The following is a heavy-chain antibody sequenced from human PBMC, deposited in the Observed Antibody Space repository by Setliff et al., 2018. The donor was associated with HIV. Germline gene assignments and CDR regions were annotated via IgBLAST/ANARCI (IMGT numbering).Heavy chain of an antibody. CDR3: ARDAPEPSYGGSQVY. D-gene: IGHD5-12*01. CDR1: GYTFTSYG. CDR2: ISAYNGNT. V-gene: IGHV1-18*01. Sequence: ASVKVSCKASGYTFTSYGISWVRQAPGQGLEWMGWISAYNGNTNYAQKLQGRVTMTTDTSTSTAYMELRSLRSDDTAVYYCARDAPEPSYGGSQVYWGQGTLVNVSS. J-gene: IGHJ4*02.